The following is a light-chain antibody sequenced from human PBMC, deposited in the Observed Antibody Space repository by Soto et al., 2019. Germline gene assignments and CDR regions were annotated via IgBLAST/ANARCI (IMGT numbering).Light chain of an antibody. CDR1: QSVLYSSNNKNY. CDR2: WAS. V-gene: IGKV4-1*01. CDR3: QQYYSTLPYT. Sequence: DIVMTQSPDSLAVSLGERATTNCKSSQSVLYSSNNKNYLAWYQQKPGQPPKLLFYWASTRESGVPDRCSGSGSGTDFTLTISSLQAEDVAVYYCQQYYSTLPYTFGQGTKLEIK. J-gene: IGKJ2*01.